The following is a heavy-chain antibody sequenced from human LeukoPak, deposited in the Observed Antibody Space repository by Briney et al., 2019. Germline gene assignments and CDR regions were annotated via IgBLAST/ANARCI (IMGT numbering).Heavy chain of an antibody. CDR2: IWHSGHT. V-gene: IGHV4-30-2*01. CDR3: ARARESMATAGSYFDY. CDR1: GGSISSGDYS. D-gene: IGHD6-13*01. J-gene: IGHJ4*02. Sequence: SETLSLTCAVSGGSISSGDYSWSWIRQPPGSGLEWIGYIWHSGHTNYNPSLRSRVTISLARSNSQFSLRLSSVTAADTAVYYCARARESMATAGSYFDYWGQGTLVTVFS.